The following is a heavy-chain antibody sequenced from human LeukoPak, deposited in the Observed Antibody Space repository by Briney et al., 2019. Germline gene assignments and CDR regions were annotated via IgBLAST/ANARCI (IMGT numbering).Heavy chain of an antibody. J-gene: IGHJ5*02. CDR3: ASVLLWFGELSHGWFDP. V-gene: IGHV3-23*01. Sequence: GGSLRLSCAASGFTFSSYAMSWVRQAPEKGLEWVSAISGSGGSTYYADSVKGRFTISRDNSKNTLYLQMNSLRAEDTTVYYCASVLLWFGELSHGWFDPWGQGTLVTVSS. CDR1: GFTFSSYA. CDR2: ISGSGGST. D-gene: IGHD3-10*01.